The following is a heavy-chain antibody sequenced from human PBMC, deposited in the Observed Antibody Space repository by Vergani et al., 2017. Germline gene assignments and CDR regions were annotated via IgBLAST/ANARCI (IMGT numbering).Heavy chain of an antibody. CDR2: IYYSGST. CDR1: GGSISSYY. CDR3: ARARGYSSSWYRNYYYYYYMDV. V-gene: IGHV4-59*01. Sequence: QVQLQESGPGLVKPSETLSLTCTVSGGSISSYYWSWIRQPPGKGLEWIWYIYYSGSTNYNPSLKSRVTISVDTSKNQFSLKLSSVTAADTAVYYCARARGYSSSWYRNYYYYYYMDVWGKGTTVTVSS. D-gene: IGHD6-13*01. J-gene: IGHJ6*03.